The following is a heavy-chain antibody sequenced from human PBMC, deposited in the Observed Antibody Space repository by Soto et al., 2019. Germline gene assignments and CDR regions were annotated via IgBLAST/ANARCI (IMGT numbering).Heavy chain of an antibody. CDR3: ARDSVPYYDSSRAYDS. CDR2: ISSSGSIT. V-gene: IGHV3-48*03. D-gene: IGHD3-22*01. CDR1: GFTFSGYE. Sequence: GGSLRLSCAASGFTFSGYEMNWVRQAPGKGLEWVSYISSSGSITQYADSVKGRFTISRDNAKNSLYLQMNSLRAEDAAIYYCARDSVPYYDSSRAYDSWGQGTLVTVSS. J-gene: IGHJ4*02.